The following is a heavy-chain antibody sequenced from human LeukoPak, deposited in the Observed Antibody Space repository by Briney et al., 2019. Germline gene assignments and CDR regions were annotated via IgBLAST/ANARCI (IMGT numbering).Heavy chain of an antibody. J-gene: IGHJ4*02. Sequence: ASVKVSCKASGYTFTSYDINWVRQATGQGLEWMGWMNPNSGNTGYAQKFQGRVTMTRNTSISTVYMELSSLRSEDTAVYYCARGPRGWPKRETKRLYSSDSWGQGTLGTVSS. CDR1: GYTFTSYD. CDR2: MNPNSGNT. CDR3: ARGPRGWPKRETKRLYSSDS. V-gene: IGHV1-8*01. D-gene: IGHD6-19*01.